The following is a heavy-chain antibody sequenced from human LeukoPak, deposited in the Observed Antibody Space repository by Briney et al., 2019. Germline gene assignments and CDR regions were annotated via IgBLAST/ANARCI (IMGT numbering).Heavy chain of an antibody. V-gene: IGHV5-51*01. J-gene: IGHJ3*02. CDR1: GYSFTNYW. D-gene: IGHD6-19*01. CDR3: ARRQWLVIGAFDI. Sequence: GESLKISCKGSGYSFTNYWIGWVRQMPGKGLEWMGIIYPGDSDTRYSPSFQGQVTISDDKSISTAYLQWSSLKASDTAMYYCARRQWLVIGAFDIWGQGTMVTVSS. CDR2: IYPGDSDT.